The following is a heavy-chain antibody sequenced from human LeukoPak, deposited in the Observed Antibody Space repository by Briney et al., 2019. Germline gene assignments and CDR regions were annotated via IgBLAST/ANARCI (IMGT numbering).Heavy chain of an antibody. J-gene: IGHJ6*03. D-gene: IGHD3-10*01. CDR3: GGTTMVRGVSYYYMDV. CDR1: GFTLSSYN. Sequence: GGSLRLSCAASGFTLSSYNMDWVRPAPGKGLEWVSSISSSSSYIYYADSVKGRFTISRDNAKNSMYLQMNSLRAEDTAVYYCGGTTMVRGVSYYYMDVWGKGTTVTISS. V-gene: IGHV3-21*06. CDR2: ISSSSSYI.